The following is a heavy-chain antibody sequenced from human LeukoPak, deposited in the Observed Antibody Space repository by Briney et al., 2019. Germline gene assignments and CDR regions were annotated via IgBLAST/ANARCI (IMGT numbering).Heavy chain of an antibody. CDR3: ARMMYGSGTPFDY. V-gene: IGHV1-69*05. J-gene: IGHJ4*02. Sequence: SVKVSCKASGGTFSSYAISWVRQAPGQGLEWMGGIIPIFGTANYAQKFQGRVTMTRDTSTSTVYMELSSLRSEDTAVYYCARMMYGSGTPFDYWGQGTLVTVSS. CDR1: GGTFSSYA. D-gene: IGHD3-10*01. CDR2: IIPIFGTA.